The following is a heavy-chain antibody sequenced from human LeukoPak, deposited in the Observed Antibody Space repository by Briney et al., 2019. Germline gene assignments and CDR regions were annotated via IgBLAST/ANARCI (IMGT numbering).Heavy chain of an antibody. CDR2: MYYSSGNT. CDR1: GGSISSSTYY. Sequence: SETLSLTCTVSGGSISSSTYYWGWIRQPPGKGLEWIGSMYYSSGNTYYNPSLKSRVTISVDTSKNQFSLKLSSVTAADTAVYYCARADRGGTFDWHFFYPWGQGTLVTVSS. CDR3: ARADRGGTFDWHFFYP. D-gene: IGHD3-9*01. J-gene: IGHJ5*02. V-gene: IGHV4-39*07.